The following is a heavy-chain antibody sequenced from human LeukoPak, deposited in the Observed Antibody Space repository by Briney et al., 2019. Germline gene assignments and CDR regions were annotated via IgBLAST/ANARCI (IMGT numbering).Heavy chain of an antibody. D-gene: IGHD3-22*01. CDR3: TRHPLYYYDSSGYSGY. J-gene: IGHJ4*02. Sequence: GGSLRLSCAASGFTFSGSVMHWVRQASGKGLEWVGRIRSKANSYATAYAASVKGRFTISRDDSKNTAYLQMNSLKTEDTAVYYCTRHPLYYYDSSGYSGYWGQGTLVTVSS. CDR2: IRSKANSYAT. CDR1: GFTFSGSV. V-gene: IGHV3-73*01.